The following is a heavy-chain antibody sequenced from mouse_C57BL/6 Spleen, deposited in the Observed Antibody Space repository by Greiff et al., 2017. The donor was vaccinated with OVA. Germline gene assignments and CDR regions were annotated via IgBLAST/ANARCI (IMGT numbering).Heavy chain of an antibody. D-gene: IGHD2-3*01. CDR2: ISDGGSYT. CDR3: ARDERDGYYDY. V-gene: IGHV5-4*01. J-gene: IGHJ2*01. CDR1: GFTFSSYA. Sequence: DVKLVESGGGLVKPGGSLKLSCAASGFTFSSYAMSWVRQTPEKRLEWVATISDGGSYTYYPDNVKGRFTISRDNAKNNLYLQMSHLKSEDTAMYYCARDERDGYYDYWGQGTTLTVSS.